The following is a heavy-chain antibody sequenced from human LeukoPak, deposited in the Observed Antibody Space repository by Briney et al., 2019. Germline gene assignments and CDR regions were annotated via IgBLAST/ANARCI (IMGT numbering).Heavy chain of an antibody. J-gene: IGHJ6*02. V-gene: IGHV1-69*04. CDR3: ARDQGDYGDYVYYYGMDV. CDR2: IIPILGIA. D-gene: IGHD4-17*01. Sequence: GASVKVSCKASGGTFSSYAISWVRQAPGQGLEWMGRIIPILGIANYAQMFQGRVTITADKSTSTAYMELSSLRSEDTAVYYCARDQGDYGDYVYYYGMDVWGQGTTVTVSS. CDR1: GGTFSSYA.